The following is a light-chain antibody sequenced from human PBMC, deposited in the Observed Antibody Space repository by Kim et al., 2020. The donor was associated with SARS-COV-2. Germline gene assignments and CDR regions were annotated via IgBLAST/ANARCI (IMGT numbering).Light chain of an antibody. CDR2: QDS. V-gene: IGLV3-1*01. J-gene: IGLJ3*02. CDR1: KLVDKY. CDR3: QAWDSSTWV. Sequence: SVSPGQTASITCSGDKLVDKYACWYQQKPGQSPVLVIYQDSKRPSGIPGRFSGSNAGNTATLTIGGTQAMDEADYYCQAWDSSTWVFGGGTQLTVL.